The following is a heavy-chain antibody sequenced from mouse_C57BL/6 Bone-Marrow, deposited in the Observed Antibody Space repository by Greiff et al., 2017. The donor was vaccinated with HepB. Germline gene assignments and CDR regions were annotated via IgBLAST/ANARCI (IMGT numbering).Heavy chain of an antibody. CDR1: GYTFTSYW. CDR3: ARMVTTKGGYAMDY. D-gene: IGHD2-2*01. Sequence: QVQLQQSGAELVMPGASVKLSCKASGYTFTSYWMHWVKQRPGQGLEWIGEIDPSDSYTNYNQKFKGKSTLTVDKSSSTAYMQLSSLTSEDSAVYYCARMVTTKGGYAMDYWGQGTSVTVSS. J-gene: IGHJ4*01. V-gene: IGHV1-69*01. CDR2: IDPSDSYT.